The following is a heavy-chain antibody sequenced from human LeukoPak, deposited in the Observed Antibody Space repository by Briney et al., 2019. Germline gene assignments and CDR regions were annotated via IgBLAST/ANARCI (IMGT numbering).Heavy chain of an antibody. D-gene: IGHD3-3*01. CDR3: AATIFGVGYYYYYYMDV. CDR2: ISAYNGST. V-gene: IGHV1-18*01. Sequence: ASVKVSCKASGYTFTSYGISWVRQAPGQGLEWMGWISAYNGSTNYAQKLQGRVTMTTDTSTSTAYMELSRLRSDDTAVYYCAATIFGVGYYYYYYMDVWGKGTTVTVSS. CDR1: GYTFTSYG. J-gene: IGHJ6*03.